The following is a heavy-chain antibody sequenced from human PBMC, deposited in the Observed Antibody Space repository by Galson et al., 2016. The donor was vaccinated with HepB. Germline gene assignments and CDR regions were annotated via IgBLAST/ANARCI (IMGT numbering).Heavy chain of an antibody. CDR2: IDWRNDK. CDR3: ARTVLTGRSSGTDFDF. CDR1: GFSLTTTHMC. V-gene: IGHV2-70*01. D-gene: IGHD6-13*01. J-gene: IGHJ4*02. Sequence: PALVKPTQTLTLTCSFSGFSLTTTHMCVSWIRQPPGKALEWLALIDWRNDKYYSTSLKTRLTISKDPSTNQVVLTMTNMDPVDTATYYCARTVLTGRSSGTDFDFWGQGILVTVSS.